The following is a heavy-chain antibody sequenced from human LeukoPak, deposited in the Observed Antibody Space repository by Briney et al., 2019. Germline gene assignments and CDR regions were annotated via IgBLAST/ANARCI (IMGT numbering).Heavy chain of an antibody. D-gene: IGHD5-18*01. CDR2: ISDDGSNY. J-gene: IGHJ4*02. CDR3: ARDGYGFDY. Sequence: PGGSLRLSCAASGFTFSSYAMHWIRQAPGKGLEWVAVISDDGSNYSYADSVKGRFTISRDNSKSTLYLQMNSLRAEDTAVYYCARDGYGFDYWGQGTLVTVSS. CDR1: GFTFSSYA. V-gene: IGHV3-30-3*01.